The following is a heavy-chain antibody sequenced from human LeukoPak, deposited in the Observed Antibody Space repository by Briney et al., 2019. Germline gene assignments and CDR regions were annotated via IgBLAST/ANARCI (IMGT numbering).Heavy chain of an antibody. D-gene: IGHD1-26*01. V-gene: IGHV4-4*02. CDR3: ARDGVGATPRGNAFDI. CDR2: IYHSGST. J-gene: IGHJ3*02. CDR1: GGSISSSNW. Sequence: PSGTLSLTCAVSGGSISSSNWWSWVRQPPGKGLEWFGEIYHSGSTNYNPSLKRRVTISVDTSKNQFSLKLSSVTAADTAVYYCARDGVGATPRGNAFDIWGQGTMVTVSS.